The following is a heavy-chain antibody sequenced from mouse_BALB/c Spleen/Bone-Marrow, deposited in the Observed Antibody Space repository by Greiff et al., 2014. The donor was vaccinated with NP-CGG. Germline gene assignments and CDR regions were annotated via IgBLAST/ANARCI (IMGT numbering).Heavy chain of an antibody. D-gene: IGHD2-9*01. CDR3: ARTYYAYAWFVY. V-gene: IGHV1-9*01. CDR1: GYTFSSYW. CDR2: ILPGSGST. Sequence: VHLVESGAELLKPGASVKISCKATGYTFSSYWIEWVKQRPGHGLEWIGEILPGSGSTNYNEKFKGKATFTADTSSNTAYMQRSSLTSEDAAVYYCARTYYAYAWFVYWGQGTLVTVSA. J-gene: IGHJ3*01.